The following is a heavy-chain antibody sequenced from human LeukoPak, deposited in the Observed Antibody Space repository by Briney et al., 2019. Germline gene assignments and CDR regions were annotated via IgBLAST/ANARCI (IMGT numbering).Heavy chain of an antibody. J-gene: IGHJ4*02. CDR1: GGSISIYY. CDR2: IYNSGST. V-gene: IGHV4-59*12. CDR3: ASGARWSRGYYFDY. Sequence: SETLSLTCTVSGGSISIYYWTWIRQPPGKGLEWIGYIYNSGSTNYNPSLKSRVTISVDTSKNQFSLKLSSVTAADTAVYYCASGARWSRGYYFDYWGQGTLVTVSS. D-gene: IGHD1-26*01.